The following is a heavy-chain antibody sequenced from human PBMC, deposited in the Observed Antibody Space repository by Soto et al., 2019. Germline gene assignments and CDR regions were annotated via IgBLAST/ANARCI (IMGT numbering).Heavy chain of an antibody. D-gene: IGHD6-6*01. CDR3: ARTVPLHIAARSANYGMDV. Sequence: VGSLRLSCAASGFTFSSYGMHWVRQAPCKGLEWGAVIWYEGSNKYYADSVKGRFTISRDNSKNTPYLQMNSLRAEDTAVYYCARTVPLHIAARSANYGMDVWGQGTTVTVSS. CDR2: IWYEGSNK. CDR1: GFTFSSYG. V-gene: IGHV3-33*01. J-gene: IGHJ6*02.